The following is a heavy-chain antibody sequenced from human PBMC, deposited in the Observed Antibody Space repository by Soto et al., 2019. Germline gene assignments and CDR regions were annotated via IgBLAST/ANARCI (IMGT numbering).Heavy chain of an antibody. J-gene: IGHJ5*02. Sequence: PSETLSLTCTVSGGSISCYYWSWIRQPPGKGLGWIGYIYYSGSTNYNPSLKSRVTISVDTSKNQFSLKLSSVTAADTAVYYCARFLGYCSSTSCYSSNWFDPWGQGTLVTAPQ. CDR3: ARFLGYCSSTSCYSSNWFDP. CDR2: IYYSGST. V-gene: IGHV4-59*01. CDR1: GGSISCYY. D-gene: IGHD2-2*01.